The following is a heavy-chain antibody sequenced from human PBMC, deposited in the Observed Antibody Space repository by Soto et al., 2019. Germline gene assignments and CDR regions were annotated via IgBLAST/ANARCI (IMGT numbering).Heavy chain of an antibody. D-gene: IGHD2-2*01. CDR1: GVTFSHYY. V-gene: IGHV3-11*04. CDR3: GREGAPATF. J-gene: IGHJ4*02. CDR2: ISSSGSTI. Sequence: GGSLRLSCAASGVTFSHYYMSLIRQAPGKGLEWVSYISSSGSTIYYADSVKGRFTISRDNAKNSLYLQMNSLRAEDSSMYYCGREGAPATFWGRGTSVTVSS.